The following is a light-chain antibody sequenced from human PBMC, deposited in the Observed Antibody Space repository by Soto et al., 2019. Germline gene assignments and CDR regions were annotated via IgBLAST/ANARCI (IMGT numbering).Light chain of an antibody. CDR3: QQYDSYWGT. Sequence: DIRMTQSPSTLSASVGDSVTITCRASQKVSPWLAWYQQKAGKAPKLLIYDVSSLKRGVPSRFSGSGSWTEFTLTISSLQSDDFATYYCQQYDSYWGTFGQGTKVEFK. J-gene: IGKJ1*01. CDR1: QKVSPW. V-gene: IGKV1-5*01. CDR2: DVS.